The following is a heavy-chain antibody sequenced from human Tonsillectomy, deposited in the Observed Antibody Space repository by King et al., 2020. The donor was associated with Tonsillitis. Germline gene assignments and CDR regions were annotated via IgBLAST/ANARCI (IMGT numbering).Heavy chain of an antibody. CDR1: GGSISSSSYY. J-gene: IGHJ4*02. CDR2: LYYSGST. V-gene: IGHV4-39*07. CDR3: ARLSPYYYDSSGYGDFDY. Sequence: QLQLQESGPGLVKPSETLSLTCTVSGGSISSSSYYWGWIRQPPGKGLEWIGSLYYSGSTYYNPSLKSRVTISVDTSKNQFSLKLSSVTAADTAVYYCARLSPYYYDSSGYGDFDYWGQGTLVTVSS. D-gene: IGHD3-22*01.